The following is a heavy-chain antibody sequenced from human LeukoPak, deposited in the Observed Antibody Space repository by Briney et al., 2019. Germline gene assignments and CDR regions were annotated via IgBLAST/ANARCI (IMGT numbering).Heavy chain of an antibody. D-gene: IGHD6-13*01. V-gene: IGHV4-38-2*02. J-gene: IGHJ4*02. CDR2: IYHSGST. CDR1: GYSIRSGFY. Sequence: PSETLSLTCTVSGYSIRSGFYWGWIRQPPGKGLEWIGSIYHSGSTYYNPSLKSRVTISVDTSKNQFSLKLSSVTAADTAVYYCARVSIAAAPRSVFDYWGQGTLVTVSS. CDR3: ARVSIAAAPRSVFDY.